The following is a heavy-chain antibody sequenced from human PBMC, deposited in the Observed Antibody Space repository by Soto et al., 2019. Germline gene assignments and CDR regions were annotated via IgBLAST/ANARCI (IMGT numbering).Heavy chain of an antibody. D-gene: IGHD6-13*01. CDR2: IYWDDDK. CDR3: AHESRIAAAGTESYFDY. CDR1: GFSLSNSGVG. Sequence: QITLKESGPTLVKPTQTLTLTCTFSGFSLSNSGVGVGWTRQPPGKPLEWLALIYWDDDKRYSPSLKSRLTITKDTSKNQLVLTMTNMDPVDTATYYWAHESRIAAAGTESYFDYWGQGTLVTVS. J-gene: IGHJ4*02. V-gene: IGHV2-5*02.